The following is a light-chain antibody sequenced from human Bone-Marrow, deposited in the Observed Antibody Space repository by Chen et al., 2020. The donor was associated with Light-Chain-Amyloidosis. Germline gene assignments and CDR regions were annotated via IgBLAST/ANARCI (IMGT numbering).Light chain of an antibody. Sequence: QSALTQPASVSGSPGQSITISCTGTSSYVGGDNHVSWYQQHPDKAPKLMIYEVNNRPSWVPDRFSGSKSDNTASLTISGLQTEDEADYFSSSYTITNTLVFGSGTRVTVL. CDR2: EVN. V-gene: IGLV2-14*01. CDR3: SSYTITNTLV. CDR1: SSYVGGDNH. J-gene: IGLJ1*01.